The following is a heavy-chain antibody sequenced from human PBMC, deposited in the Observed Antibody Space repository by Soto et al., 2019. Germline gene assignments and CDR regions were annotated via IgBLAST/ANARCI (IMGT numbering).Heavy chain of an antibody. CDR3: ARNRGYCTNGVCHHYYYYYMDV. Sequence: SETLSLTCTVSGGSISSYYWSWIRQPPGKGLEWIGYIYYSGSTNYNPSLKSRVTISVDTSKNQFSLKLSSVTAADMAVYYCARNRGYCTNGVCHHYYYYYMDVWGKGTTVT. J-gene: IGHJ6*03. CDR2: IYYSGST. CDR1: GGSISSYY. V-gene: IGHV4-59*08. D-gene: IGHD2-8*01.